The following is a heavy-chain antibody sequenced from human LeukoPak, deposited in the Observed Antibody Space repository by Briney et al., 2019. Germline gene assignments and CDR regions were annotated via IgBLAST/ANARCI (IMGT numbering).Heavy chain of an antibody. CDR3: AKSYQSVRWFDP. Sequence: PSETLSLTCTVSGGSISSSSYYWGWIRQPPGKGLEWIGSIYYSGSTYYNPSLKSRVTISVDTSKNQFSLKLSSVTAADTAVYYCAKSYQSVRWFDPWGQGTLVTVSS. D-gene: IGHD1-26*01. CDR2: IYYSGST. J-gene: IGHJ5*02. V-gene: IGHV4-39*01. CDR1: GGSISSSSYY.